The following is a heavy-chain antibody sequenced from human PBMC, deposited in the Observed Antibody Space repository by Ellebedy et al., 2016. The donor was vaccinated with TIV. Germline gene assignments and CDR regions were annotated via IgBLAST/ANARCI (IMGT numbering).Heavy chain of an antibody. CDR3: ARGLSLVPNYFDY. J-gene: IGHJ4*02. V-gene: IGHV4-59*01. D-gene: IGHD4/OR15-4a*01. CDR2: IYYSGST. Sequence: SETLSLXCTVSGGSISSYYWSWIRQPPGKGLEWIGYIYYSGSTNYNPSLKSRVTISVDTSKNQFSLKLSSVTAADTAVYYCARGLSLVPNYFDYWGQGTLVTVSS. CDR1: GGSISSYY.